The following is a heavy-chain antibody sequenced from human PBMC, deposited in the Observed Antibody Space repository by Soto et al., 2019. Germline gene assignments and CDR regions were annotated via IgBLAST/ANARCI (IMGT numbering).Heavy chain of an antibody. CDR1: GGSISSYY. J-gene: IGHJ1*01. Sequence: QVQLQESGPGLVKPSETLSLTCTVSGGSISSYYWSWIRQPPGKGLEWIGYMYNSGSTKYNPSLKRRVTISVDTSKNQISLKLNSVTAADTAVYYCARHSWQQLLPQNWGQGTLVTVSS. D-gene: IGHD5-12*01. V-gene: IGHV4-59*08. CDR2: MYNSGST. CDR3: ARHSWQQLLPQN.